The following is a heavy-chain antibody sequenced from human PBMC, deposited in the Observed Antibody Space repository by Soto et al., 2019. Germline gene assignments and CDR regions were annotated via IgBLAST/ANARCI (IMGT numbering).Heavy chain of an antibody. V-gene: IGHV1-69*13. CDR2: IIPIFGTA. CDR1: GGTISSYA. D-gene: IGHD3-22*01. J-gene: IGHJ3*02. CDR3: ASYDSSGYYFPLGAFDI. Sequence: SVKVSCKASGGTISSYAISWARQAPGQGLEWMGGIIPIFGTANYAQKFQGRVTITADESTSTAYMELSSLRSEDTAVYYCASYDSSGYYFPLGAFDIWGQGTMVTVSS.